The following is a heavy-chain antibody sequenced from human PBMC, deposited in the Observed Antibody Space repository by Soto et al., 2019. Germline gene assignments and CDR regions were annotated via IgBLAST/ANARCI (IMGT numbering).Heavy chain of an antibody. CDR3: ARGIVVVPAAMPDGY. V-gene: IGHV1-3*01. J-gene: IGHJ4*02. D-gene: IGHD2-2*01. CDR2: INAGNGNT. CDR1: GYTFTSYA. Sequence: GASVKVSCKASGYTFTSYAMHWVRQAPGQRLEWMGWINAGNGNTKYSQKFQGRVTITRDTSASTAYMELSRLRSEDTAVYYCARGIVVVPAAMPDGYWGQGTLVTVSS.